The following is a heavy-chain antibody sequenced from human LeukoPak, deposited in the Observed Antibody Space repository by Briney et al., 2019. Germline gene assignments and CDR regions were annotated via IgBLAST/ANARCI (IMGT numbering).Heavy chain of an antibody. Sequence: SETLSLTCTVSGGSISSSSYYWGWIRQPPGKGLEWIGSIYYSGSTYYNPSLESRVTISVDTSKNQFSLKLSSVTAADTAVYYCARLRNRYDTSGYYPFDYWGQGTLVTVSS. V-gene: IGHV4-39*07. CDR1: GGSISSSSYY. J-gene: IGHJ4*02. D-gene: IGHD3-22*01. CDR3: ARLRNRYDTSGYYPFDY. CDR2: IYYSGST.